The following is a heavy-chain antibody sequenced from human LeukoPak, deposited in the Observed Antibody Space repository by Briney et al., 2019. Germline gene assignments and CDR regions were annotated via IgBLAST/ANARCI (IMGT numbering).Heavy chain of an antibody. J-gene: IGHJ6*02. CDR1: GYTFTSYD. Sequence: ASVKVSCKASGYTFTSYDINWVRQATGQGLEWMGWMNPNSGNTGYAQKFQGRVTMTEDTSTDTAYMELSSLRSEDTAVYYCATAVYSGYPTNYYGMDVWGQGTTVTVSS. V-gene: IGHV1-8*01. CDR2: MNPNSGNT. CDR3: ATAVYSGYPTNYYGMDV. D-gene: IGHD5-12*01.